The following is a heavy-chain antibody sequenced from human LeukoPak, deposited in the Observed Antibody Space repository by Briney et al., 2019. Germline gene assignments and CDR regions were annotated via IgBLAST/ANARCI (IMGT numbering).Heavy chain of an antibody. D-gene: IGHD2-15*01. J-gene: IGHJ3*02. CDR1: GFTFSDYW. V-gene: IGHV3-7*01. CDR3: AKDRFLGYFDAFDI. Sequence: GGSLRLSCAASGFTFSDYWMSWVRQPPGKRLEWVGNIKEDGSEKAYEDSVKGRFTISRDNAKNSVYLQMNSLRAEDTAVYYCAKDRFLGYFDAFDIWGQGTMVTVSS. CDR2: IKEDGSEK.